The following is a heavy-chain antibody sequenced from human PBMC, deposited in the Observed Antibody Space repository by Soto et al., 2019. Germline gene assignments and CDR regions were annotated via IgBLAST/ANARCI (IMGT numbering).Heavy chain of an antibody. D-gene: IGHD5-18*01. V-gene: IGHV3-30*18. CDR3: AKDVGYSYGYYYYYYGMDV. Sequence: GGSLRLSCAASGFTFSSYGIHWVRQAPGKGLEWVAVISYDGSNKYYADSVKGRLTISRDNSKNTLYLQMNSLRAEDTAVYYCAKDVGYSYGYYYYYYGMDVWGQGTTVTVSS. CDR1: GFTFSSYG. CDR2: ISYDGSNK. J-gene: IGHJ6*02.